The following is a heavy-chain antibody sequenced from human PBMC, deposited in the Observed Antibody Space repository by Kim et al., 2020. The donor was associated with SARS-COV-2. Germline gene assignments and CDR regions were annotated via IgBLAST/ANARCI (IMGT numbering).Heavy chain of an antibody. V-gene: IGHV3-33*03. CDR2: IFDDGSAQ. Sequence: GGSLRLSCAASGFTFSSFGMQWLRQAPGKGLEWVATIFDDGSAQYYADSVRGRFTISRDNSKNTVFMQMNSLSAEDTAVYFCATTLGKSDPFDYWGQGTLVIVSS. CDR3: ATTLGKSDPFDY. D-gene: IGHD7-27*01. J-gene: IGHJ4*02. CDR1: GFTFSSFG.